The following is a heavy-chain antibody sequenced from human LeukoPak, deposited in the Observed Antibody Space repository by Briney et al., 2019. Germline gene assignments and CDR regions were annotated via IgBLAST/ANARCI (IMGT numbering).Heavy chain of an antibody. CDR3: ARDPDCSGGSCYSTGMDV. J-gene: IGHJ6*02. D-gene: IGHD2-15*01. V-gene: IGHV4-39*07. Sequence: SETLSLTCTVSGGSITSSSHYWGWIRQPPGKGLECIASIYYSGDAYYNPSLKSRVTISVDTSKNQFSLKLSSVTAANTAVYYCARDPDCSGGSCYSTGMDVWGQGTTVTVSS. CDR1: GGSITSSSHY. CDR2: IYYSGDA.